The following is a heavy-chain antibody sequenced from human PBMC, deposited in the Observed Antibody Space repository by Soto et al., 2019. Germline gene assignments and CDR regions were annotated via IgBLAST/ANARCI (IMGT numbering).Heavy chain of an antibody. D-gene: IGHD6-6*01. J-gene: IGHJ3*02. V-gene: IGHV1-3*01. Sequence: ASVKVSCKASGYTLTSYAVHWVRQAPGQRLEWMGWINAGNGNTKYSQKFQGRATITRDTSASTAYMELSSLRSEDTAVYYCASHIAARPGAFDIWGQGTMVTVSS. CDR1: GYTLTSYA. CDR2: INAGNGNT. CDR3: ASHIAARPGAFDI.